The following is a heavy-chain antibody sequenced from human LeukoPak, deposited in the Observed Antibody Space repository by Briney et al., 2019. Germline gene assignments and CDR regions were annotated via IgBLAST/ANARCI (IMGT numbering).Heavy chain of an antibody. J-gene: IGHJ6*03. V-gene: IGHV4-34*01. Sequence: PSETLSLTCAVYGGSFNIYYWSWIRQSPGKGLEWIGEINDGGTINYNPSLLSRVTISLDRSKNQFSLKLTSVTTTGTAVYYCARRWNYGRNYYIDVWGKGATVSVSS. D-gene: IGHD1-7*01. CDR3: ARRWNYGRNYYIDV. CDR2: INDGGTI. CDR1: GGSFNIYY.